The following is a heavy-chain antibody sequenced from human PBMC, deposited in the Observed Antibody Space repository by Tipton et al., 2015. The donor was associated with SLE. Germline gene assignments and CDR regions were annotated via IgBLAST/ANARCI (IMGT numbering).Heavy chain of an antibody. CDR1: GGSFSGYY. CDR3: ARGILEWPEY. CDR2: INHSGST. Sequence: TLSLTCAVYGGSFSGYYWSWIRQPPGKGLEWIGEINHSGSTNYNPSLKSRVTISVDTSKNQFSLKLSSATAADTAVYYCARGILEWPEYWGQGTLLTVSS. J-gene: IGHJ4*02. D-gene: IGHD3-3*01. V-gene: IGHV4-34*01.